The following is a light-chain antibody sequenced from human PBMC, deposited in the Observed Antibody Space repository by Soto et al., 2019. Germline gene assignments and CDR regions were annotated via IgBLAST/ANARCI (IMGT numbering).Light chain of an antibody. Sequence: EIVMTQSPATLSVSPGERATVSCRASQTVSSNLAWYQQKPGQAPRLLIHGASTRATGVPARFSGSGSGTECTLTISSLQSEDFAVYYCQQYHNWPPQYTFGQGTKLQMK. CDR2: GAS. V-gene: IGKV3-15*01. CDR3: QQYHNWPPQYT. J-gene: IGKJ2*01. CDR1: QTVSSN.